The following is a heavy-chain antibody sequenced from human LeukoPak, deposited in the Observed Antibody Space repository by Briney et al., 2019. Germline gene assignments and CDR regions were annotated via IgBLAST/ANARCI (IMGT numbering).Heavy chain of an antibody. CDR2: IIPIFGTA. V-gene: IGHV1-69*05. Sequence: ASVKVSCKASGGTFSSYAISWVRQAPGQGPEWMGRIIPIFGTANYAQKFQGRVTITTDESTSTAYMELSRLRSEDTAVYYCARGSDYGDYFPKWGQGTLVTVSS. J-gene: IGHJ1*01. CDR3: ARGSDYGDYFPK. D-gene: IGHD4-17*01. CDR1: GGTFSSYA.